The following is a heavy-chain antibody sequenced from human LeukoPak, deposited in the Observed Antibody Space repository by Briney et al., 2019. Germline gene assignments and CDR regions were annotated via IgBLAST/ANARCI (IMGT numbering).Heavy chain of an antibody. V-gene: IGHV3-23*01. CDR2: ISGSGGST. CDR1: GFTFSSHA. D-gene: IGHD5-18*01. J-gene: IGHJ4*02. CDR3: AKAAGRGYNYGDYFDY. Sequence: GGSLRLSCAASGFTFSSHAMSWVRQAPGKGLEWVSAISGSGGSTYYADSVKGRFTISRDNSKNTLYLQMNSLRAEDTAVYYYAKAAGRGYNYGDYFDYWGQGTLVTVSS.